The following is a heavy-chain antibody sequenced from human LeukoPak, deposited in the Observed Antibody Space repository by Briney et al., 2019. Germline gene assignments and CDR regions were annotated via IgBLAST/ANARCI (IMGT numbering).Heavy chain of an antibody. CDR2: IYYSGST. CDR1: GVSGSSED. J-gene: IGHJ4*02. Sequence: DALMRTWWECGVSGSSEDLGWSRNPTRKRLEWIGYIYYSGSTNYNPSLKGRVTISVDTSKNQFSLKLSSVTAADTAVYYCARESMVRGVTFDYWGQGTLATVSS. V-gene: IGHV4-59*02. D-gene: IGHD3-10*01. CDR3: ARESMVRGVTFDY.